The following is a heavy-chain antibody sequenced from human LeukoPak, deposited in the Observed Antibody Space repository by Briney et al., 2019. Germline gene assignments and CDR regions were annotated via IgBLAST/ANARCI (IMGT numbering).Heavy chain of an antibody. J-gene: IGHJ4*02. D-gene: IGHD7-27*01. Sequence: ASVKVSCRASGGTFSSYAISWERQAPGQGLEWMGGIIPIFGTANYAQKFQDRVTMTRNTSISTAYMELGSLRSDDTAVYYCARGPPNWGYDYWGPGTLVTVSS. CDR2: IIPIFGTA. V-gene: IGHV1-69*05. CDR1: GGTFSSYA. CDR3: ARGPPNWGYDY.